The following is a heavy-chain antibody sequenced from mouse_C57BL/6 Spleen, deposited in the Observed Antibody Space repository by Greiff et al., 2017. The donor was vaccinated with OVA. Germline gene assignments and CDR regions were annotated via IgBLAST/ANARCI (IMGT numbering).Heavy chain of an antibody. CDR2: IDPSDSYT. CDR1: GYTFTSYW. J-gene: IGHJ2*01. CDR3: ARNWDVYFDY. Sequence: VKLQQPGAELVMPGASVKLSCKASGYTFTSYWMHWVKQRPGQGLEWIGEIDPSDSYTNYNQKFKGKSTLTVDKSSSTAYMQLSSLTSEDSAVYYCARNWDVYFDYWGQGTTLTVSS. V-gene: IGHV1-69*01. D-gene: IGHD4-1*01.